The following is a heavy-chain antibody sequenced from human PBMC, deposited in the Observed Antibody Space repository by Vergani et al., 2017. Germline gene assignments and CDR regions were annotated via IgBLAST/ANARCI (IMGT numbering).Heavy chain of an antibody. J-gene: IGHJ3*02. CDR3: AKVGRSEVAGTIGDFDI. CDR2: LSASDRRT. Sequence: EVQLLESGGDLVQPGGSLRLSCAASGFPFIMHAMSWVRQAPGKGLEWASILSASDRRTHDADSVKGRFTITRDISKNTLFLHMNSLRAEDTAVYSCAKVGRSEVAGTIGDFDIWGQGTMVTVSS. V-gene: IGHV3-23*01. CDR1: GFPFIMHA. D-gene: IGHD6-19*01.